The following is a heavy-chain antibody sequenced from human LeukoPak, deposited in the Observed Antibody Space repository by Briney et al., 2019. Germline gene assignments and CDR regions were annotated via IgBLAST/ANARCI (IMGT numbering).Heavy chain of an antibody. J-gene: IGHJ4*02. CDR3: ARASWISNADAVW. CDR1: GFTLSDYY. Sequence: GGSLRLSCAASGFTLSDYYMSWIRQAPGKGLEWVSYSSSSGSTIYYADSVKGRFAISRDNAKNSLYLQMNSLRAEDTAVYYCARASWISNADAVWWGQGTPVTVSS. D-gene: IGHD1-1*01. V-gene: IGHV3-11*01. CDR2: SSSSGSTI.